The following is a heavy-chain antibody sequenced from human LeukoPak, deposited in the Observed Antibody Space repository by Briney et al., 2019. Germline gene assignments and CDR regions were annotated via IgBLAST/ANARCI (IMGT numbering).Heavy chain of an antibody. CDR2: IYYSGST. V-gene: IGHV4-61*01. Sequence: PSETLSLTCTVSGGSVSSGSYYWSWIRQPPGKGLEWIGYIYYSGSTNYNPSLKSRVTISVDTSKNQFSLKLSSVTAADTAVYYCARLERLGTSFDYWGQGTLVTVSS. CDR3: ARLERLGTSFDY. CDR1: GGSVSSGSYY. D-gene: IGHD3-16*01. J-gene: IGHJ4*02.